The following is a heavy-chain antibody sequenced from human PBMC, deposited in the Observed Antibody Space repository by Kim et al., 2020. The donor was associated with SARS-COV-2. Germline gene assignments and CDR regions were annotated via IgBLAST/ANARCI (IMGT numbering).Heavy chain of an antibody. Sequence: LSLTCAASGFTFSGSALHWVRQASGKGLEWVGRIRSKANGYATAYAGSLKGRFTIPRDDSKNTAYLQMNSLKTEDTAVYYCTSVPGTTLAFWDAFD. J-gene: IGHJ3*02. CDR2: IRSKANGYAT. CDR1: GFTFSGSA. D-gene: IGHD1-1*01. CDR3: TSVPGTTLAFWDAFD. V-gene: IGHV3-73*01.